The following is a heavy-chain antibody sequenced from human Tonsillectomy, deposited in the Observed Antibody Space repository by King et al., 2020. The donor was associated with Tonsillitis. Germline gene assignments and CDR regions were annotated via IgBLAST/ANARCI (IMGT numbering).Heavy chain of an antibody. CDR3: ARDRAYSSGWFHEH. Sequence: QVQLQESGPGLVKPSETLSLTCTVSGDSMSSFYWSWIRQPPGRGLEWIGYIYYSGSTNYNPSLRSRVTISVDTSKNQFSLKLSSVTAADTGVYYCARDRAYSSGWFHEHWGQGTLVTVSS. V-gene: IGHV4-59*01. D-gene: IGHD6-19*01. CDR1: GDSMSSFY. J-gene: IGHJ1*01. CDR2: IYYSGST.